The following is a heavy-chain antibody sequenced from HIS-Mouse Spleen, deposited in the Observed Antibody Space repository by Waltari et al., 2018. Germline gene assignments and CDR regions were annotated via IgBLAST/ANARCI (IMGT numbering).Heavy chain of an antibody. V-gene: IGHV4-4*07. CDR2: IYTSGST. CDR1: GGSISSYY. D-gene: IGHD3-3*01. J-gene: IGHJ3*02. Sequence: QVQLQESGPGLVKPSETLSLTCTVPGGSISSYYWSWIRQPAGTGPEWIGRIYTSGSTNYNPSLKSRVTMSVDTSKNQFSLKLSSVTAADTAVYYCARDFHDFWSGYYGGDKKHDAFDIWGQGTMVTVSS. CDR3: ARDFHDFWSGYYGGDKKHDAFDI.